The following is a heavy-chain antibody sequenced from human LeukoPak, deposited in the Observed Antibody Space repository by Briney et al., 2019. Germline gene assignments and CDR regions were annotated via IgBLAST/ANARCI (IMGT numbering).Heavy chain of an antibody. CDR3: ARGYAPGKYYFDY. V-gene: IGHV3-13*04. J-gene: IGHJ4*02. D-gene: IGHD1-1*01. CDR1: GLTFSNYD. CDR2: ITTAGGT. Sequence: GGSRRLSCVASGLTFSNYDMHWVRQATGKGLEWVSVITTAGGTYYPASVKGRFTISRENAQNSLYLQTNSLRAGDTAVYYCARGYAPGKYYFDYWGQGTLVTVSS.